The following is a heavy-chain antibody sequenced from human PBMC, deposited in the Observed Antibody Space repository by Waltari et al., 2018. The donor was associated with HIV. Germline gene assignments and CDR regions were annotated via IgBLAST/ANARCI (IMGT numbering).Heavy chain of an antibody. J-gene: IGHJ4*02. D-gene: IGHD6-6*01. CDR1: GFTFKNYG. CDR2: IWYDGSNK. CDR3: ARDRGGSSSLVLDS. Sequence: QVQLVESGGGVVQPGGFLSLSCAAAGFTFKNYGMHWVRQAPGKGLEWVAVIWYDGSNKYYADSVKGRFTISRDNSKNRLYLQMNSLRAEDTAVYYCARDRGGSSSLVLDSWGQGTLVTVSS. V-gene: IGHV3-33*01.